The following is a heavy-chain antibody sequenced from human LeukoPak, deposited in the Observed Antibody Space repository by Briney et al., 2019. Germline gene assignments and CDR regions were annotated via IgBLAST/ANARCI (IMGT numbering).Heavy chain of an antibody. CDR1: GFTFSSYE. Sequence: GGSLRLSCAASGFTFSSYEMNWVRQAPGKGLEWVSYISSSGSTIYYADSVKGRFTISRDNAKNSLYLQMNSLRAEDTAVYYCARRYYYDSSGPPGYWGQGTLVTVSS. D-gene: IGHD3-22*01. J-gene: IGHJ4*02. CDR2: ISSSGSTI. V-gene: IGHV3-48*03. CDR3: ARRYYYDSSGPPGY.